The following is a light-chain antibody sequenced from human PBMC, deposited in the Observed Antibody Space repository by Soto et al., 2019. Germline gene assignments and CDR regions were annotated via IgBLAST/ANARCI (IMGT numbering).Light chain of an antibody. V-gene: IGKV3-15*01. CDR2: DAS. J-gene: IGKJ2*01. CDR1: QSLSTN. CDR3: HQYSDWPPYT. Sequence: EVVMTQSPATLSVSPGERATRSCRASQSLSTNLAWYQQKPGQAPRLLIYDASTRATGVPARFSGSGSGTEFTLTISSLQSEDFAVYFCHQYSDWPPYTFGQGTKLEIK.